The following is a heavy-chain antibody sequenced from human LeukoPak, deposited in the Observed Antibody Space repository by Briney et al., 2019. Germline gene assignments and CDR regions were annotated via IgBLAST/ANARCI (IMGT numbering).Heavy chain of an antibody. D-gene: IGHD5-12*01. J-gene: IGHJ4*02. CDR1: GGSISSSSYY. CDR2: IYYSGST. Sequence: PSETLSLTCTVSGGSISSSSYYRGWIRQPPGKGLEWIGSIYYSGSTYYNPSLKSRVTISVDTSKNQFSLKLSSVTAADTAVYYCASGYAEYYFDYWGQGTLVTVSS. V-gene: IGHV4-39*01. CDR3: ASGYAEYYFDY.